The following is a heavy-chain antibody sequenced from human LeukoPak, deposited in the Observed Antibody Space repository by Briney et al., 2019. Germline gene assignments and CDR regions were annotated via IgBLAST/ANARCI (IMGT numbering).Heavy chain of an antibody. V-gene: IGHV5-51*01. Sequence: GESLKISCKGSGYRFTSYWIGWVRQMPGKGLEWMGIIYPGDSDTRYSPSFQGQVTISADKSISTAYLQWSSLKASDTAMYYCARQPDDYYDSSGPDYWGQGTLVTVSS. CDR1: GYRFTSYW. CDR2: IYPGDSDT. J-gene: IGHJ4*02. CDR3: ARQPDDYYDSSGPDY. D-gene: IGHD3-22*01.